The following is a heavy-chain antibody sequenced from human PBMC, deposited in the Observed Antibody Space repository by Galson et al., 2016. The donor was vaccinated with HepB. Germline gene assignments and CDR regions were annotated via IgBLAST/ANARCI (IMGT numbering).Heavy chain of an antibody. J-gene: IGHJ3*02. CDR3: ATQGGYYDIFEGAIDI. D-gene: IGHD3-9*01. CDR1: GYTFNSYY. CDR2: INPRGDST. Sequence: SVKVSCKASGYTFNSYYMHWVRQAPGQGLEWMGIINPRGDSTSYAQKFQGRVTMTRDTSTSTVYMELSSLRSEDTAVYYCATQGGYYDIFEGAIDIWGQGTMVTVSS. V-gene: IGHV1-46*02.